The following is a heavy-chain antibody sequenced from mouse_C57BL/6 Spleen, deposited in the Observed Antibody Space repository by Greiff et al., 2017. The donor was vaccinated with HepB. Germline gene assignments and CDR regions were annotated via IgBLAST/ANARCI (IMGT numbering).Heavy chain of an antibody. CDR2: IDPETGGT. CDR1: GYTFTDYE. Sequence: QVQLKESGAELVRPGASVTLSCKASGYTFTDYEMHWVKQTPVPGLEWIGAIDPETGGTAYNQKFKGKAILTADKSSSTAYMGLRSLTSEDSAVYYCVYDYVHYAMDYWGQGTSVTVSS. D-gene: IGHD2-4*01. CDR3: VYDYVHYAMDY. J-gene: IGHJ4*01. V-gene: IGHV1-15*01.